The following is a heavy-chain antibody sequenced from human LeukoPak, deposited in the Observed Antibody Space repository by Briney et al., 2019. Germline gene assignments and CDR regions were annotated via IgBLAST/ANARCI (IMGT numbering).Heavy chain of an antibody. CDR2: IRYDGSNK. CDR3: AKDPPKSMAGFLDY. J-gene: IGHJ4*02. V-gene: IGHV3-30*02. Sequence: GGSLRLSCAASGFTFSSYGMHWVRQAPGKGLEWVAFIRYDGSNKYYADSVKGRFTISRDNSKNTLYLQMNSLRAEDTAVYYCAKDPPKSMAGFLDYWGQGTLVTVSS. CDR1: GFTFSSYG. D-gene: IGHD6-19*01.